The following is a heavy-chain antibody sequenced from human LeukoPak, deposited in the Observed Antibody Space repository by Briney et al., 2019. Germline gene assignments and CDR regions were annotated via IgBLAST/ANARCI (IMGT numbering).Heavy chain of an antibody. J-gene: IGHJ4*02. D-gene: IGHD3-3*01. V-gene: IGHV3-23*01. Sequence: SGRSLRLSCAASGFTFSSYGMHWVRQAPGKGLEWVSAISGSGGSTYYADSVKGRFTISRDNSKNTLYLQMNSLRAEDTAVYYCAKAVRFLEWRYFDYWGQGTLVTVSS. CDR3: AKAVRFLEWRYFDY. CDR2: ISGSGGST. CDR1: GFTFSSYG.